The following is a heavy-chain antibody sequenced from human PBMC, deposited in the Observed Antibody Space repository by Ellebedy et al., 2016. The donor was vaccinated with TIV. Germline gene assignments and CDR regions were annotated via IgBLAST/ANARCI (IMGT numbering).Heavy chain of an antibody. CDR2: FSSGSADR. CDR3: AREDIYIDY. CDR1: GFIFRLHS. V-gene: IGHV3-21*01. Sequence: GESLKISXAASGFIFRLHSMNWVRQTPGKGLEWVSSFSSGSADRSYADSVKGRFTISRDNAKNSVYLQMNSLRAEDSAIYYCAREDIYIDYWGQGALVTVSS. J-gene: IGHJ4*02. D-gene: IGHD2-15*01.